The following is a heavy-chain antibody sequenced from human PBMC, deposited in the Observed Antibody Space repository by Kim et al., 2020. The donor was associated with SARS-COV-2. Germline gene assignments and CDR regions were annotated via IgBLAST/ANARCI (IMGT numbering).Heavy chain of an antibody. J-gene: IGHJ4*02. V-gene: IGHV1-46*01. CDR3: ARASGIAAAGLLDY. D-gene: IGHD6-13*01. Sequence: AQKFQGRVTMTRDTSTSTVYMELSSLRSEDTAVYYCARASGIAAAGLLDYWGQGTLVTVSS.